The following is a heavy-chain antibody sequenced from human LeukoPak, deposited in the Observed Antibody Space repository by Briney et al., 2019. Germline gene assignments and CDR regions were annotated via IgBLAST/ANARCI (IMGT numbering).Heavy chain of an antibody. Sequence: GGSLRLSRAASGFTFSSYTMSWVRQAPGKGLEWVSTITTSDGNTYYADSVKGRFTVSRDNSKNTLFLQMNSLRAEDTAVYYCAKDGGLWVSAHWGDSWGRGTLVTVSS. J-gene: IGHJ4*02. D-gene: IGHD7-27*01. V-gene: IGHV3-23*01. CDR3: AKDGGLWVSAHWGDS. CDR1: GFTFSSYT. CDR2: ITTSDGNT.